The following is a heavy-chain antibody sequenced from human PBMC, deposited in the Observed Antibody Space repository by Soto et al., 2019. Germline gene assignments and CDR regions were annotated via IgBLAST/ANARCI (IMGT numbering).Heavy chain of an antibody. D-gene: IGHD6-19*01. J-gene: IGHJ6*02. Sequence: GGSLRLSCAASGFTFSSYSMNWVRQAPGKGLEWVSYISSSSSTIYYADSVKGRFTISRDNAKNSLYLQMNSLRDEDTAVYYCARDWGRAVAGTSGFYYYYGMDVWGQGTTVTVSS. V-gene: IGHV3-48*02. CDR1: GFTFSSYS. CDR3: ARDWGRAVAGTSGFYYYYGMDV. CDR2: ISSSSSTI.